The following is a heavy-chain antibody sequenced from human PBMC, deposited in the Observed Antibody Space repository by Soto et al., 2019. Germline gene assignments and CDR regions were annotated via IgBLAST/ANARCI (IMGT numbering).Heavy chain of an antibody. D-gene: IGHD3-22*01. V-gene: IGHV3-48*02. CDR1: GFTFSSYS. Sequence: GGSLRLSCAASGFTFSSYSMNWVRQAPGKGLEWVSYISSSSSTIYYADSVKGRFTISRDNAKNSLYLQMNSLRDEDTAVYYCARVSYYDSSGHRGFGPWGQGTLVTVSS. J-gene: IGHJ5*02. CDR3: ARVSYYDSSGHRGFGP. CDR2: ISSSSSTI.